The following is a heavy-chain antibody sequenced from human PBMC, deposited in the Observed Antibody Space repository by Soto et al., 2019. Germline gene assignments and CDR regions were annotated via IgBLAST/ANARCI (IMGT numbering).Heavy chain of an antibody. D-gene: IGHD6-6*01. Sequence: QVPLLQSGAEVKKPGASVKVSCKASGYTFTNYGITWVRQAPGQGLEWMGWISAYNGDTHYTQRLQGRVTMTTDTSTVTAYMELRGLRSDDTAVYYCARLRQLVGYFYYYMVVWGKGTTVTVAS. CDR1: GYTFTNYG. CDR2: ISAYNGDT. CDR3: ARLRQLVGYFYYYMVV. J-gene: IGHJ6*03. V-gene: IGHV1-18*01.